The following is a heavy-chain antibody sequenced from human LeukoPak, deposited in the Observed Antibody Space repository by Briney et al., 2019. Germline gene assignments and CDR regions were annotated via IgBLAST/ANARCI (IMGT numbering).Heavy chain of an antibody. V-gene: IGHV3-20*04. CDR3: AKVAKYYYGPETYYFFEQ. J-gene: IGHJ4*02. CDR1: GFTFDDYG. Sequence: RPGGSLRLSCAASGFTFDDYGMSWVRQAPGKGLEWVSGINWNGGSTGYADSVKGRFTISRDNAKNSLYLQMNSLRVEDTAVYYCAKVAKYYYGPETYYFFEQWGQGTPVTASS. CDR2: INWNGGST. D-gene: IGHD3-10*01.